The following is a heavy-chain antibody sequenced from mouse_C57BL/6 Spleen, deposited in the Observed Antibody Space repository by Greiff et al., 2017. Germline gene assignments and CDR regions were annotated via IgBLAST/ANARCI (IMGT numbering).Heavy chain of an antibody. CDR2: ISSGSSTI. D-gene: IGHD2-10*02. J-gene: IGHJ4*01. CDR1: GFTFSDYG. V-gene: IGHV5-17*01. Sequence: DVKLVESGGGLVKPGGSLKLSCAASGFTFSDYGMHWVRQAPEKGLEWVAYISSGSSTIYYADTVKGRFTISRDNAKNTLFLQMTSLRSEDTAMYYCARGYGNYYYAMDYWGQGTSVTVSS. CDR3: ARGYGNYYYAMDY.